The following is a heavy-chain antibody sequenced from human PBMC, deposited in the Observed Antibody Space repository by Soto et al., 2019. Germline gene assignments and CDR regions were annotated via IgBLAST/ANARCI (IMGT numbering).Heavy chain of an antibody. CDR2: IYWDGDR. V-gene: IGHV2-5*02. CDR1: GVSLTTSGVG. Sequence: SGPTLVNPTQTPTLTCTLSGVSLTTSGVGVAWIRQPPGKALEWLALIYWDGDRRYRPSLQSRLTITKDSSKNQVVLTMTNMDPVDTATYYCAHSLHDSGTYYIPYFDFWGQGTLVTVSS. J-gene: IGHJ4*02. CDR3: AHSLHDSGTYYIPYFDF. D-gene: IGHD3-10*01.